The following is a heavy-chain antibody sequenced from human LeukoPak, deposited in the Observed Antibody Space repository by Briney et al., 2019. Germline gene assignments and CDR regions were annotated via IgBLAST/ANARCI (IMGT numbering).Heavy chain of an antibody. CDR1: GGTFNNSA. V-gene: IGHV1-69*05. Sequence: GASVKVSCKTSGGTFNNSAISWVRQAPGQGLEWLGGIMPLFGTAGYAQKFQGRVTITKDESTRTVYLELTSLTPDDTAVYYCARDVHGDYGSGWFDPWGQGTLVSVSS. CDR3: ARDVHGDYGSGWFDP. J-gene: IGHJ5*02. D-gene: IGHD4-17*01. CDR2: IMPLFGTA.